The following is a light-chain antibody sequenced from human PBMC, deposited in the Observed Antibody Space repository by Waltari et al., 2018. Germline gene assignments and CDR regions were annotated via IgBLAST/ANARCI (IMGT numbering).Light chain of an antibody. Sequence: EIVLTQSPGTLSLSPGERATLSCRASQSVSTISLTWYQQKPGQAPRLLIYGKSSRATVIPDMFSGSGSGTDFTLTISRLQPEDFAIYYCQQYDGIVVTFGGGTKVEI. CDR2: GKS. CDR1: QSVSTIS. J-gene: IGKJ4*01. V-gene: IGKV3-20*01. CDR3: QQYDGIVVT.